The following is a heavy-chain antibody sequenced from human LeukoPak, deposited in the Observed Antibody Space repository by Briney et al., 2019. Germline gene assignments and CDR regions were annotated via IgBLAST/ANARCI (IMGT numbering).Heavy chain of an antibody. D-gene: IGHD6-13*01. CDR2: ISYDGSNK. Sequence: GRSLRLSCAASGFTFSSYAMHWVRQAPGKGLEWVAVISYDGSNKYYADSVKGRFTISRDNSKNTLYLQMNSLRAEDTAVYYCARGTAAAGYTFDYWGQGTLVTVSS. J-gene: IGHJ4*02. CDR1: GFTFSSYA. CDR3: ARGTAAAGYTFDY. V-gene: IGHV3-30-3*01.